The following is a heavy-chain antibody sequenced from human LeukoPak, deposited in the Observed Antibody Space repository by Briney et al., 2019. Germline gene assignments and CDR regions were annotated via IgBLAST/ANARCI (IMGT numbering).Heavy chain of an antibody. CDR1: GYTFTSYG. Sequence: ASVKVSCKASGYTFTSYGISWVRRAPGQGLEWMGWISAYNGNTNYAQKLQGRVTMTTDTSTSTAYMELRSLRSDDTAVYYCARVVMGTPFGPLDYYYYGMDVWGQGTTVTVSS. V-gene: IGHV1-18*01. CDR3: ARVVMGTPFGPLDYYYYGMDV. J-gene: IGHJ6*02. D-gene: IGHD3-16*01. CDR2: ISAYNGNT.